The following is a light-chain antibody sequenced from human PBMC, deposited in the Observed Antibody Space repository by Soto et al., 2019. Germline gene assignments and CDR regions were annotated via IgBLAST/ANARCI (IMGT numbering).Light chain of an antibody. CDR1: QTVLSN. V-gene: IGKV3-15*01. CDR3: QQYNNWPRT. J-gene: IGKJ1*01. Sequence: EIVMTQAPATLSVSPRERATLSCRASQTVLSNLAWYQQKPGQAPRLLIYGASTRATGIPARFSGSGSGTEFTLTISSLQSEDFAVYYCQQYNNWPRTFGQGTKVDI. CDR2: GAS.